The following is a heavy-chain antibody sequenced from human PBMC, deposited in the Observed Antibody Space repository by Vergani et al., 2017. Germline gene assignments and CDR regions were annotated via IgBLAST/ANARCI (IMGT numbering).Heavy chain of an antibody. Sequence: EVQLLESGGGLVQPGGSLRLSCAASGFTFSSYAMSWVRQAPGTGLEWVSAISGSGGSTYYAASVKGRLTISRDNSKNTLYLQMNSLRAEDTAVYYCAKDARDSSGYYYIPYYCYYGMDVWGQGSTVTVSS. V-gene: IGHV3-23*01. D-gene: IGHD3-22*01. CDR2: ISGSGGST. CDR3: AKDARDSSGYYYIPYYCYYGMDV. CDR1: GFTFSSYA. J-gene: IGHJ6*02.